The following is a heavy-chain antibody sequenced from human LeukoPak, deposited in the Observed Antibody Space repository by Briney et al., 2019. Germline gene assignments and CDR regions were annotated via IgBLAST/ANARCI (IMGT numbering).Heavy chain of an antibody. V-gene: IGHV3-66*01. Sequence: GSLRLSCVGSGFNVTTNNMYWVRQAPGKGLEWVSVIYSGGSTYYADSVKGRFTISRDNSKNTLYLQMNSLRAEDTAVYYCARGSMVRRGFYYGMDVWGQGTTVTVSS. CDR3: ARGSMVRRGFYYGMDV. CDR2: IYSGGST. D-gene: IGHD3-10*01. J-gene: IGHJ6*02. CDR1: GFNVTTNN.